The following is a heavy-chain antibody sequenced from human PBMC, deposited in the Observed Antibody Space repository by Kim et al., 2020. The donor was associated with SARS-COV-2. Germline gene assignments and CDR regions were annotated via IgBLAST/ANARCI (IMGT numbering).Heavy chain of an antibody. J-gene: IGHJ5*01. V-gene: IGHV3-30*04. Sequence: GGSLRLSCAASGFSFNTSTMHWVRQAPGKGLEWVALTSFDEKNKYYDDSVQGRFTIPRDNSRNMLHLEMDSLRAEDTALYFCAKEDFAKVTYDSWGQGTRVTVSS. CDR2: TSFDEKNK. CDR3: AKEDFAKVTYDS. CDR1: GFSFNTST.